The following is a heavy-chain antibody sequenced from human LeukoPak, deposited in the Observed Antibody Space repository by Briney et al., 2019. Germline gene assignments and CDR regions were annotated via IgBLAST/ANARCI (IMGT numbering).Heavy chain of an antibody. Sequence: SETLSLTCAVSGASIKNYYWSWIRQPPGKGLEWIAYIHYSEGPNFNPSLKGRLTISVDMSKNQISLNLRSVTAADTAIYYCARGTAARPGYWGQGTLVTVSS. CDR3: ARGTAARPGY. J-gene: IGHJ4*02. D-gene: IGHD6-6*01. V-gene: IGHV4-59*01. CDR2: IHYSEGP. CDR1: GASIKNYY.